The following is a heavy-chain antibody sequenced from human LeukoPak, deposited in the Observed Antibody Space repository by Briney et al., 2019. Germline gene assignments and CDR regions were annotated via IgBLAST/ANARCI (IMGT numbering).Heavy chain of an antibody. Sequence: SETLSLTCAVYGGSFSGYYWSWIRQPPGKGLEWIREINHSGSTNYNPSLKSRVTISVDTSKNQFSLKLSSVTAADTAVYYCARVKVWGNYSPSGYYGMDVWGQGTTVTVSS. V-gene: IGHV4-34*01. J-gene: IGHJ6*02. D-gene: IGHD3-16*01. CDR3: ARVKVWGNYSPSGYYGMDV. CDR1: GGSFSGYY. CDR2: INHSGST.